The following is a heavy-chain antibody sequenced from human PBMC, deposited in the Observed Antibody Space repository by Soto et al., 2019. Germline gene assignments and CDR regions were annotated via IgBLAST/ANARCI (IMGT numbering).Heavy chain of an antibody. V-gene: IGHV3-23*01. Sequence: EVQLLESGGGFVQPGGSLRLSCAASGFRFSDFAMTWVRQAPGRGLEWVSEITGTASSTYYADSVKGRFTISRDNSKNSLYRQINSLRAEDTAIYYCAKGAEGYVVSALDSWGQGTLVTVSS. D-gene: IGHD5-12*01. CDR2: ITGTASST. J-gene: IGHJ4*02. CDR1: GFRFSDFA. CDR3: AKGAEGYVVSALDS.